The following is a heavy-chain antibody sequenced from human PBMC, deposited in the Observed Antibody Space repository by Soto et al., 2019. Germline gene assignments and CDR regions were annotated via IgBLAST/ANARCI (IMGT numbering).Heavy chain of an antibody. Sequence: AAFVGTYSDFDVSWIIKKKGKGMEWVSSISSSSIYTNYADSVKGRFTISRDNAKNSLFLHMNSLRAEDTAVYYCARDQSEWELLIASDIWRKRTMVTVSS. D-gene: IGHD1-26*01. V-gene: IGHV3-11*06. CDR1: VGTYSDFD. CDR3: ARDQSEWELLIASDI. J-gene: IGHJ3*02. CDR2: ISSSSIYT.